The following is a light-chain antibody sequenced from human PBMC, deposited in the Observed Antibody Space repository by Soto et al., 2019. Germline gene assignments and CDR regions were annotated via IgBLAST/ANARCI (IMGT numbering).Light chain of an antibody. V-gene: IGLV1-51*01. J-gene: IGLJ1*01. CDR3: GTWDDSLNGFYV. CDR2: DDN. CDR1: DSNIGNHY. Sequence: QSVLTQPPSVSAAPGQKVTISCSGTDSNIGNHYVTWYQQVPGTAPKVLIYDDNKRPSGIPGRFSGSKSGTSATLAITGLQTGDEADYYCGTWDDSLNGFYVFGTGTKLTVL.